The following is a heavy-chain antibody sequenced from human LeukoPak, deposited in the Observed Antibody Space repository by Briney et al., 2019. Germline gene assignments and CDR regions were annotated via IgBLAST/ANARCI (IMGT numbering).Heavy chain of an antibody. CDR3: ARTPDPFTATWYWFDS. V-gene: IGHV5-51*03. D-gene: IGHD6-13*01. CDR1: EYRFANYW. CDR2: IYPYDFDV. J-gene: IGHJ5*01. Sequence: GESLKISCKGSEYRFANYWIGWVRQIPGKGLEWLGIIYPYDFDVRYSPSLQGHVTISADKYVNTAYLQWSSLKASDTAMYYCARTPDPFTATWYWFDSWGQGTLVTVSS.